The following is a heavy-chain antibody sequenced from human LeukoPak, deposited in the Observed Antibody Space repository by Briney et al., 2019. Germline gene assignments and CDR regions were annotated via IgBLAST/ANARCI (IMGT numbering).Heavy chain of an antibody. D-gene: IGHD3-22*01. CDR1: GFTFSSYA. J-gene: IGHJ5*02. Sequence: PGGPLRLSCAASGFTFSSYAMSWVRQAPGKGLEWVSAISGSGGSTYYADSVKGRFTISRDNSKNTLYLQMNSLRAEDTAVYYCARATMIATNWFDPWGQGTLVTVSS. CDR2: ISGSGGST. CDR3: ARATMIATNWFDP. V-gene: IGHV3-23*01.